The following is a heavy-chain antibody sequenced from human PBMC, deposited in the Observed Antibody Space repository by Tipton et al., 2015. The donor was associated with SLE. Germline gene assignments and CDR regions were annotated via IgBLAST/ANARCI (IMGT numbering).Heavy chain of an antibody. D-gene: IGHD2-2*03. CDR2: IWYDGSEK. CDR3: AKDLGGGYCSSTSCYALDH. V-gene: IGHV3-33*06. Sequence: SLRLSCAASGFTFSSYSMHWVRQAPGKGLEWVAVIWYDGSEKFYADSVKGRFTISRDNSKNTLYLQMNSLRGEDTAVYYCAKDLGGGYCSSTSCYALDHWGQGTLVSFSA. J-gene: IGHJ4*02. CDR1: GFTFSSYS.